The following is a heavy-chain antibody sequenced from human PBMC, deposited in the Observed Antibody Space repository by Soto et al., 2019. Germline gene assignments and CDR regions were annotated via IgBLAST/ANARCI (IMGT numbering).Heavy chain of an antibody. CDR3: AIDRSSNTRITIFGVVIISAGPDWYFDL. J-gene: IGHJ2*01. CDR1: GYTFTSYA. D-gene: IGHD3-3*01. V-gene: IGHV1-3*01. Sequence: ASVKVSCKASGYTFTSYAMHWVRQAPGQRLERMGRINAGNGNTKYSQKNQGKDTITRDTSAGTTYMELSSLRSEDTAVYYFAIDRSSNTRITIFGVVIISAGPDWYFDLWGRGTLVTVSS. CDR2: INAGNGNT.